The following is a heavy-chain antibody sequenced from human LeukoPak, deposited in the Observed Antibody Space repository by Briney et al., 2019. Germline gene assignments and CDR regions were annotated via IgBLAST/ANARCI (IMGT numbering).Heavy chain of an antibody. CDR3: AGATYYYDSSGYPDYYFDY. CDR1: GGSISSYY. Sequence: SETLSLTCTVSGGSISSYYWSWIRQPPGKGLEWIGYIYYSGSTNYNPSLKSRVTISVDTSKNQFSLKLSSVTAADTAVYYCAGATYYYDSSGYPDYYFDYWGQGTLVTVSS. CDR2: IYYSGST. D-gene: IGHD3-22*01. V-gene: IGHV4-59*01. J-gene: IGHJ4*02.